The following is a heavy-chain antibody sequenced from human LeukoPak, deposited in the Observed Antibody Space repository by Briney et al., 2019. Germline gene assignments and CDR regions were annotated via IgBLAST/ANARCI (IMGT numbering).Heavy chain of an antibody. CDR2: IYYSGST. CDR3: ARLPVRASLTICGVTVYMGDAFDI. CDR1: GGSISSSSYY. V-gene: IGHV4-39*01. J-gene: IGHJ3*02. Sequence: SETLSLTCTVSGGSISSSSYYWGWIRQPPGKGLEWIGSIYYSGSTYYNPSLKGRVTISVDTSKNQFSLKLSSVTAADTAVYYCARLPVRASLTICGVTVYMGDAFDIWGQGTMVTVSS. D-gene: IGHD3-3*01.